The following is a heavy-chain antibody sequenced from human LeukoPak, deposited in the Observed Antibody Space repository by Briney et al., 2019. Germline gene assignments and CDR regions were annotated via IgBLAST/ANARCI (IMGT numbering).Heavy chain of an antibody. D-gene: IGHD6-13*01. Sequence: RGESLKISCKGSGYSFTNYWIGWVRQTPEKGLEWMGIIYPGDSDTRYSPSFQGQVTISADKSISTAYLQWSSLEASDTAMYYCARGAGGSSWYYYYFDYWGQGTLVTVSS. V-gene: IGHV5-51*01. CDR1: GYSFTNYW. CDR2: IYPGDSDT. J-gene: IGHJ4*02. CDR3: ARGAGGSSWYYYYFDY.